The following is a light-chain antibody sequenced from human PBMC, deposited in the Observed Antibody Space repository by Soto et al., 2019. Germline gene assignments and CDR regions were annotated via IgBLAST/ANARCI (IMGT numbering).Light chain of an antibody. CDR2: GAS. Sequence: AIRMTQSPSSLSASAGDRVAIACRASRDVGRYLAWYQQKPGQAPKLLLYGASTLQSGVPSRFSGGGSGTDFTSTISCLQSEDFATYYWQHYKNYPWTFGQGTKVESK. J-gene: IGKJ1*01. CDR1: RDVGRY. CDR3: QHYKNYPWT. V-gene: IGKV1-8*01.